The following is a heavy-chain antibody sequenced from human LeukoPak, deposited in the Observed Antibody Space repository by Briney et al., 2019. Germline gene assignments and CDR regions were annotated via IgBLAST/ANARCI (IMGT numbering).Heavy chain of an antibody. D-gene: IGHD4-17*01. Sequence: GASVKVSCKASGYTFPSYFMHWVRQAPGQGLEWMGIINPTGGSTTYAQKFQGRVTMTGDTSTSTAYMELRSLRSDDTAVYYCARDLGDYPALYYFDYWGQGTLVTVSS. CDR2: INPTGGST. V-gene: IGHV1-46*01. CDR1: GYTFPSYF. J-gene: IGHJ4*02. CDR3: ARDLGDYPALYYFDY.